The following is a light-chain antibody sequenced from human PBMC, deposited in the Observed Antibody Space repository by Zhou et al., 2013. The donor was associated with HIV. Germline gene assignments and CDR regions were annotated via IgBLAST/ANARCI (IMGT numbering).Light chain of an antibody. V-gene: IGKV1-5*03. Sequence: DIQMTQSPSSLSASVGDRVTITCRASQIISSYLNWYQQKPGKAPKLLIYKASSLESGVPSRFSGSGYGTEFTLTITSLQPEDFATYYCQQYSTYSITFGQGTRLDMK. J-gene: IGKJ5*01. CDR2: KAS. CDR3: QQYSTYSIT. CDR1: QIISSY.